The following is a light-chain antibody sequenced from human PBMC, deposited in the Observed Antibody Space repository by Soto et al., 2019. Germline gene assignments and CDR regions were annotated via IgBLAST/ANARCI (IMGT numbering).Light chain of an antibody. CDR2: LNSDGSH. V-gene: IGLV4-69*01. J-gene: IGLJ3*02. Sequence: QSVLTQSPSASASLGASAKLTCTLSSGHSSYAIAWHQQQPEKGPRYLMKLNSDGSHSKGDGIPDRFSGSSSGAERYLTISSLQSEDEADYYCQTWGTGFWVFGGGTKLTVL. CDR3: QTWGTGFWV. CDR1: SGHSSYA.